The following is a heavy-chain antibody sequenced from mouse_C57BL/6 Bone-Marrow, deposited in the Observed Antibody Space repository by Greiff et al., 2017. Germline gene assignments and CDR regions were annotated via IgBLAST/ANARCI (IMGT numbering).Heavy chain of an antibody. CDR3: ARFYYSNFYYAMDY. V-gene: IGHV5-6*01. CDR1: GFTFSSYG. Sequence: VESGGDLVKPGGSLKLSCAASGFTFSSYGMSWVRQTPDNRLEWVAHISSGGSYTYYPDSVKGRFTISRENAKNTLYLHMISLKSEDTAMYYCARFYYSNFYYAMDYWGQGTSVTVSS. CDR2: ISSGGSYT. D-gene: IGHD2-5*01. J-gene: IGHJ4*01.